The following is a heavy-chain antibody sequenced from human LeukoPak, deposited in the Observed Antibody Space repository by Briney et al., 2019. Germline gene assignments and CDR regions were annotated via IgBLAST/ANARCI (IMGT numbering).Heavy chain of an antibody. Sequence: PGGSLRLSCAASGFTFSSYGIHWVRQAPGKGLEWVAFIRYDGSNKYYADSVKGRFTISRDNSKNTLYLQMNSLRADDTAVYYCAKSVAGINWFDPWGQGTLVTVSS. CDR1: GFTFSSYG. V-gene: IGHV3-30*02. CDR3: AKSVAGINWFDP. CDR2: IRYDGSNK. J-gene: IGHJ5*02. D-gene: IGHD6-19*01.